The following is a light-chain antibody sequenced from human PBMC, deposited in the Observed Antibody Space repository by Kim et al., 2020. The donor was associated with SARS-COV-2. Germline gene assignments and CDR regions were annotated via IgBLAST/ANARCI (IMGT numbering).Light chain of an antibody. Sequence: GQRVTSSCSERSSYIGSIYVYWYQQLPGTAPKLLIYRNDQRPSGVPDRFSGSKSGNSATLDIRGLRSEDEGEYYGASWDDSLSGWVFGGGTKLSVL. CDR3: ASWDDSLSGWV. J-gene: IGLJ3*02. CDR1: SSYIGSIY. V-gene: IGLV1-47*01. CDR2: RND.